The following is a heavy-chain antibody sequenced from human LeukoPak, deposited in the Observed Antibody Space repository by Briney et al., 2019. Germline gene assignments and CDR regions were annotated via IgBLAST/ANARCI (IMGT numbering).Heavy chain of an antibody. J-gene: IGHJ4*02. CDR2: INPNSGGT. V-gene: IGHV1-2*02. CDR3: ARAKVKPGIAAAGTVC. D-gene: IGHD6-13*01. CDR1: GYTFTGYY. Sequence: GASVKVSCKASGYTFTGYYMHWVRQAPGQGLEWMGWINPNSGGTNYAQKFQGRVTMTRDTSISTAYMELSRLRSDDTAVYYCARAKVKPGIAAAGTVCWGQGTLVTVSS.